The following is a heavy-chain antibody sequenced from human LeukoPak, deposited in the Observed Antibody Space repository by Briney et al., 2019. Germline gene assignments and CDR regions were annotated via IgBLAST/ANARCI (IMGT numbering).Heavy chain of an antibody. D-gene: IGHD3-10*01. CDR3: AKDLSGSGSHDAFDI. Sequence: PGGPLRLSCAASGFTFSSYAMSWVRQAPGKGLEWVSAISGSGGSTYYADSVKGRFTISRDNSKNTLYLQMNSLRAEDTAVYYCAKDLSGSGSHDAFDIWGQGTMVTVSS. CDR1: GFTFSSYA. CDR2: ISGSGGST. J-gene: IGHJ3*02. V-gene: IGHV3-23*01.